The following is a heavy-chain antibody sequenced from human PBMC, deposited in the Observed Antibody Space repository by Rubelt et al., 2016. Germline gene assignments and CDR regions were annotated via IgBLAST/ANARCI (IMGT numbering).Heavy chain of an antibody. D-gene: IGHD1-26*01. CDR3: ARRRRYSGSSYWYFDL. Sequence: QVQLQQWGAGLLKPSETLSLTCAVYGGSFSGYYWSWIRQPPGKGLEWIGEINHSGSTNYNPSLKSRVTISVDTSKNQFSRKLSSVTAADTAVYYCARRRRYSGSSYWYFDLWGRGTLVTVSS. CDR1: GGSFSGYY. V-gene: IGHV4-34*01. CDR2: INHSGST. J-gene: IGHJ2*01.